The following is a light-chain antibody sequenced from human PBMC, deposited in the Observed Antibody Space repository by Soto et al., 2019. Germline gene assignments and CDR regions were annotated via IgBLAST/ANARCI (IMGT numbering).Light chain of an antibody. CDR3: QQYGSSPPWT. J-gene: IGKJ1*01. Sequence: NQSPATLSVSPGDRVTLSCRASQTVHTNLAWFQQKPGQAPKLLIYGASSRATGIPDRFSGSGSGTDFTLTISRLEPEDFAVYYCQQYGSSPPWTFGQGTKVDIK. CDR1: QTVHTN. V-gene: IGKV3-20*01. CDR2: GAS.